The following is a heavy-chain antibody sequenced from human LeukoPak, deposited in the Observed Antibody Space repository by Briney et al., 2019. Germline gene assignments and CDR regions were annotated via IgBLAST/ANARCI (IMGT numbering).Heavy chain of an antibody. CDR1: GGSISSYY. Sequence: SETLSLTCTVSGGSISSYYWSWIRQPPGKGLEWIGYIYYSGSTNYNPSLKSRVTISVDTSKNQFSLTLSSVTAADTAVYYCATRPDIASTGPGWFDPWGQGTLVTVSS. J-gene: IGHJ5*02. CDR2: IYYSGST. CDR3: ATRPDIASTGPGWFDP. D-gene: IGHD6-13*01. V-gene: IGHV4-59*12.